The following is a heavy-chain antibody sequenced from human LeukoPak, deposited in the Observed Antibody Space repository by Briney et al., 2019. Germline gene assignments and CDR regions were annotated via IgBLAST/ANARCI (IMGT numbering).Heavy chain of an antibody. CDR3: ARGTYYDSSGYSGVRLFDY. D-gene: IGHD3-22*01. J-gene: IGHJ4*02. Sequence: ASVKVSCKASGYTFTGYYMHWVRQAPGQGLEWMGWINPNSGGTKYAQKLQGRVTMTRDTSITTAYMELSRLRSDDTALYYCARGTYYDSSGYSGVRLFDYWGQGTLVTVSS. CDR1: GYTFTGYY. V-gene: IGHV1-2*02. CDR2: INPNSGGT.